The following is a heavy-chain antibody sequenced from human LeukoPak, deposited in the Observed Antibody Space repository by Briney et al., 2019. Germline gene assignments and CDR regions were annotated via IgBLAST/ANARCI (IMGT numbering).Heavy chain of an antibody. J-gene: IGHJ5*02. CDR3: ARADTIRDFWSGYYYNWFDP. CDR2: ISAYNGNI. D-gene: IGHD3-3*01. Sequence: ASVKVSCKASGYTFTSYGISWVRQAPGQGLEWMGWISAYNGNINYAQKLQGRVTMTTDTSTSTAYMELRSLRSDDTAVYYCARADTIRDFWSGYYYNWFDPWGQGTLVTVSS. CDR1: GYTFTSYG. V-gene: IGHV1-18*01.